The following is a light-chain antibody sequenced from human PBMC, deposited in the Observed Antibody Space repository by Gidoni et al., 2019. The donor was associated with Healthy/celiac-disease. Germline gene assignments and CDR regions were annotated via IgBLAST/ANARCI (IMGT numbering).Light chain of an antibody. CDR3: QRSYSTPRT. V-gene: IGKV1-39*01. J-gene: IGKJ1*01. Sequence: DIQMTQSPSSLSASAGDRDTITCRASPSISSYLNWYQQKPGKATKLLIDAASRLQSGVPSRFSGSGSGTDFTLTISSLQPEDFATYYCQRSYSTPRTFXQXTKVEIK. CDR1: PSISSY. CDR2: AAS.